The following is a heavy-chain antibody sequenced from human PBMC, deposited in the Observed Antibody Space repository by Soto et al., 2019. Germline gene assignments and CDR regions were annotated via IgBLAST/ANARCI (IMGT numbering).Heavy chain of an antibody. J-gene: IGHJ6*02. CDR3: TTDPDCSSTSRYSPLGSVATVSELYGMDV. CDR2: IKSKTDGGTT. CDR1: GFTFSNAW. Sequence: GGSLRLSCAASGFTFSNAWMSWVRQAPGKGLEWVGRIKSKTDGGTTYYAAPVKGRFTISRYDSKNTLYLQMNSLKTEDTAVYYCTTDPDCSSTSRYSPLGSVATVSELYGMDVWGQGTTVTVSS. D-gene: IGHD2-2*01. V-gene: IGHV3-15*01.